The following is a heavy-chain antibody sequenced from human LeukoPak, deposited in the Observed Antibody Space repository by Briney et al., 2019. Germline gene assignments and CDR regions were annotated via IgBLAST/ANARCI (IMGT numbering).Heavy chain of an antibody. V-gene: IGHV4-39*07. CDR3: ARERVNVFRGPLDV. CDR2: GFYSGSA. D-gene: IGHD3-10*01. CDR1: GGSISGSSYY. Sequence: SETLSLTCTVSGGSISGSSYYWAWIRQPPGKGLEWIGSGFYSGSAYYNPSLKSRVTISVDTSKNQFSLKLSSVTAADTAVYYCARERVNVFRGPLDVWGQGTTVTVSS. J-gene: IGHJ6*02.